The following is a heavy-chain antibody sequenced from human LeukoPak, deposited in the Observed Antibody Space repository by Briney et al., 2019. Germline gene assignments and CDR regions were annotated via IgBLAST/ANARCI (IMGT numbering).Heavy chain of an antibody. Sequence: PSETLSLTCTVSGGSMSSNYWSWIRQPPGKGLEWIGYIYYSGSTNYNPSLKSRVTISVDTSKSQFSLKLSSVTAADTAVYYCARVNDRDYVWGSYRSWYFDYWGQGTLVTVSS. V-gene: IGHV4-59*01. CDR1: GGSMSSNY. CDR2: IYYSGST. D-gene: IGHD3-16*02. CDR3: ARVNDRDYVWGSYRSWYFDY. J-gene: IGHJ4*02.